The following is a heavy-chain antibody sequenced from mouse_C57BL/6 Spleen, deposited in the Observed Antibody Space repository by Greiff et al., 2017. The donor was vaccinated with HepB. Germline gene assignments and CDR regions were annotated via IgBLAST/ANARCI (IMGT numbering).Heavy chain of an antibody. CDR2: INPNNGGT. CDR3: AREDDYYGSSYGYFDY. D-gene: IGHD1-1*01. J-gene: IGHJ2*01. CDR1: GYTFTDYN. Sequence: VQLKESGPELVKPGASVKMSCKASGYTFTDYNMHWVKQSHGKSLEWIGYINPNNGGTSYNQKFKGKDTLTVNKSSSTAYMELRSLTSEDSAVYYCAREDDYYGSSYGYFDYWGQGTTLTVSS. V-gene: IGHV1-22*01.